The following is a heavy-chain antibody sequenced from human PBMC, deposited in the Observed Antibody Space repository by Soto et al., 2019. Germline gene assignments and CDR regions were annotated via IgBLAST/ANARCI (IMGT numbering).Heavy chain of an antibody. V-gene: IGHV4-59*08. D-gene: IGHD2-8*01. J-gene: IGHJ4*02. CDR2: GHYRDTG. CDR3: VRHKTYGVGFFAPYFFDS. Sequence: QVQLQESGPGVVQPSETLSLTCSVSGDSITNYYWSWIRQSPGRGLEWIGYGHYRDTGDYNPSLKSRLTISMDTSKNQFSLNLRSVTAADTAVYFCVRHKTYGVGFFAPYFFDSWGQGTLVMVSS. CDR1: GDSITNYY.